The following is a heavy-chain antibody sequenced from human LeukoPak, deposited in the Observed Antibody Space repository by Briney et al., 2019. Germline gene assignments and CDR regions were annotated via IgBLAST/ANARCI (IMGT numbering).Heavy chain of an antibody. V-gene: IGHV1-8*01. Sequence: ASVKVSCKTSGYRFTSYDISWARQATGQGLQWMGRMTPSSGSAEYAQRFQGRVTLTRDTASGTAYLELRSLTADDTAIYYCAREGPFFVLDYWGQGTRVAVP. CDR2: MTPSSGSA. J-gene: IGHJ4*02. CDR3: AREGPFFVLDY. D-gene: IGHD6-6*01. CDR1: GYRFTSYD.